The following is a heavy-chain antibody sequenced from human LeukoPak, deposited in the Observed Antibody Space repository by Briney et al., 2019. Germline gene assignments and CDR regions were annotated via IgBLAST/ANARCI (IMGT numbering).Heavy chain of an antibody. J-gene: IGHJ4*02. CDR1: GFTFSSYW. CDR2: IKQDGSEK. V-gene: IGHV3-7*01. Sequence: QTGGSLRLSCAASGFTFSSYWMSWVRQAPGKGLEWVANIKQDGSEKYYVDSVKGRFTISRDNAKNSLYLQMNSLRVEDTAVYYCARDLGGRALDYWGQGTLVTVSS. CDR3: ARDLGGRALDY. D-gene: IGHD3-16*01.